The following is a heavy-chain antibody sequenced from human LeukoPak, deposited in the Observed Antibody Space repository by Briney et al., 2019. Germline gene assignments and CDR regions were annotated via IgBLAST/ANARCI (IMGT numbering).Heavy chain of an antibody. V-gene: IGHV3-23*01. D-gene: IGHD6-19*01. J-gene: IGHJ4*02. Sequence: PGGSLRLSCAASGFTFSSYAMSWVRQAPGKGLEWVSAISGSGGRTYYGDSVKGRFTISRDNSKNTLYLQMNRLRAEDTAVYYCAKAGQWLVYFDYWGQGTLVTVSS. CDR1: GFTFSSYA. CDR2: ISGSGGRT. CDR3: AKAGQWLVYFDY.